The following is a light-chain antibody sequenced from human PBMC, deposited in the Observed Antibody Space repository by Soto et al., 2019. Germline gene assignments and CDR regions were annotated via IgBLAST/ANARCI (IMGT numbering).Light chain of an antibody. V-gene: IGKV3-20*01. CDR2: GAS. J-gene: IGKJ3*01. Sequence: EIVLTQSPATLSLSPGERATLSCRASQSVSSKSLAWYQQKPGQAPRLLIYGASSRATGIPDRFSGSGSGTDFTLTISGLEPEDFAVYYCQQFGPSLLSFGPGTKVDIK. CDR3: QQFGPSLLS. CDR1: QSVSSKS.